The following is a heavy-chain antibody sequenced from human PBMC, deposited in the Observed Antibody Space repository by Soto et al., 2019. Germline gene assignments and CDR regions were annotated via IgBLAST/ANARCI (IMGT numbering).Heavy chain of an antibody. CDR2: ISSSSSYI. V-gene: IGHV3-21*01. Sequence: LRLSCAASGFTFSSYSMNWVRQAPGKGLEWVSSISSSSSYIYYAGSVKGRFTISRDNAKNSLYLQMNSLRAEDTAVYYCAITPTHTAGPRGWFGPWGQGTLVTVSS. CDR1: GFTFSSYS. D-gene: IGHD2-21*02. CDR3: AITPTHTAGPRGWFGP. J-gene: IGHJ5*02.